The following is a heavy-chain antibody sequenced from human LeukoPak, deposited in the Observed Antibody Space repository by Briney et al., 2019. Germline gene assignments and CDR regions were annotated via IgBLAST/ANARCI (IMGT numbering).Heavy chain of an antibody. CDR2: ISSSSSTI. V-gene: IGHV3-48*01. Sequence: GGSLRLSCAVSGFTFSSYSMNWVRQAPGKGLEWVSYISSSSSTIYYADSVKGRFTISRDNSKNTLYLQMNSLRAEDTAVYYCAKDGAAAGTGAFDIWGQGTMVTVSS. J-gene: IGHJ3*02. CDR1: GFTFSSYS. CDR3: AKDGAAAGTGAFDI. D-gene: IGHD6-13*01.